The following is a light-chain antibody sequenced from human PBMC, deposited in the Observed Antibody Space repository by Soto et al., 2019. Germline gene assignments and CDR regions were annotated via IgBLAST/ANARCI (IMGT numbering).Light chain of an antibody. CDR1: QSVSSN. J-gene: IGKJ1*01. CDR3: QQYNNWPRT. CDR2: GAS. V-gene: IGKV3-15*01. Sequence: EIVMTQSPATLSVSPGERATLSCRASQSVSSNLAWYQQKPGQAPSLLIYGASTRATGIPARFSGSGSGTDFTLTISSLQSEDFAVYYCQQYNNWPRTFGQGTTVEIK.